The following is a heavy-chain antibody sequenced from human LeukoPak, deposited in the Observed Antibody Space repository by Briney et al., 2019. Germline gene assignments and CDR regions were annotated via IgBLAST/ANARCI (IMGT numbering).Heavy chain of an antibody. CDR2: IYYSGST. CDR3: ARGTPGRYYYDSSGYYSGAFDI. J-gene: IGHJ3*02. D-gene: IGHD3-22*01. V-gene: IGHV4-59*01. CDR1: GGSISSYY. Sequence: PSETLSLTCTVSGGSISSYYWSWIRQPAGKGLEWIGYIYYSGSTNYNPSLKSRVTMSVDTSKNQFSLKLSSVTAADTAVYYCARGTPGRYYYDSSGYYSGAFDIWGQGTMVTVSS.